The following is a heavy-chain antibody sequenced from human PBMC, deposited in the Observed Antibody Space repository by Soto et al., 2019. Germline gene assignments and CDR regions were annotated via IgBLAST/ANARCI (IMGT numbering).Heavy chain of an antibody. CDR3: ARMKVDSYQFYYAMDV. CDR1: GFSLTTGKMG. CDR2: IFSDNER. J-gene: IGHJ6*02. D-gene: IGHD3-9*01. Sequence: SGPTLVNPTETLPLTCPVSGFSLTTGKMGVSWIRQPPGKALEWLAHIFSDNERSYSTSLQGRLTISKDTSGSQVVLSMTNVDPVDTATYYCARMKVDSYQFYYAMDVWGQGTTVTVSS. V-gene: IGHV2-26*01.